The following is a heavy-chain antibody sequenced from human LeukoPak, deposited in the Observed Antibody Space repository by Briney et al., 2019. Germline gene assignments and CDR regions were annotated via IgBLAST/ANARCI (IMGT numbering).Heavy chain of an antibody. Sequence: ASVKVSCKASGNTFIGYWIHWVRQAPGQGLEWMGAINPRGDATIGAQKFQGRVTTTRDTSTSTVYIELSSLRSEDTAVYYCAREGQQLKHFDYWGQGTLVAVSS. V-gene: IGHV1-46*01. D-gene: IGHD1-1*01. CDR3: AREGQQLKHFDY. CDR1: GNTFIGYW. J-gene: IGHJ4*02. CDR2: INPRGDAT.